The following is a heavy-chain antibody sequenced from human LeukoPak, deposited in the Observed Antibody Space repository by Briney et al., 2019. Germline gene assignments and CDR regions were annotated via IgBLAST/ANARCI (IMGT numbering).Heavy chain of an antibody. V-gene: IGHV4-38-2*02. J-gene: IGHJ4*02. Sequence: PSETLSLTCTVSGYSISSGYYWGWIRQPPGKGLEWIGSIYHSGSTYYNPSLKSRVTISVDTSKNQFSLKLTSMTAADTALYYCARNYYGSGAFYVHNWGQGILVTVSA. CDR1: GYSISSGYY. CDR3: ARNYYGSGAFYVHN. D-gene: IGHD3-10*01. CDR2: IYHSGST.